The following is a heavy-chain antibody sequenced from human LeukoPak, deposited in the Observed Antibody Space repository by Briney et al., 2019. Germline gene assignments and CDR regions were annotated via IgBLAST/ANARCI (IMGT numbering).Heavy chain of an antibody. V-gene: IGHV4-59*01. J-gene: IGHJ4*02. CDR3: ARTTAAGTYYFDY. Sequence: SGTLSLTCTVSGGSISSYYWSWIRQPPGKGLEWIGYIYYSGSTNYNPSLKSRVTISVDTSKNQFSLKLSSVTAADTAVYYCARTTAAGTYYFDYWGRGTLVTVSS. CDR2: IYYSGST. CDR1: GGSISSYY. D-gene: IGHD6-13*01.